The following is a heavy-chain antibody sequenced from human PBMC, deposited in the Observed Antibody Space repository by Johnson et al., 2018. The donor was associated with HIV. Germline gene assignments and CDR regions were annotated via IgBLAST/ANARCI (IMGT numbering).Heavy chain of an antibody. D-gene: IGHD1-26*01. Sequence: VQVVESGGGVVQPGRSLRVSCAASGFTFSSYGIHWVRQAPGKGLEWVAVISNDGRDKYYADSVKGRFTIARDNAKNSLYLQMNRLRAEDTALYYCAIAVGATLMGAFDIWGQGTMVTVSS. CDR3: AIAVGATLMGAFDI. J-gene: IGHJ3*02. CDR2: ISNDGRDK. V-gene: IGHV3-30*03. CDR1: GFTFSSYG.